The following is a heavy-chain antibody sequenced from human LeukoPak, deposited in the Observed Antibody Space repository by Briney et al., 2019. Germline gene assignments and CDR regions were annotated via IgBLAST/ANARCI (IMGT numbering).Heavy chain of an antibody. J-gene: IGHJ4*02. V-gene: IGHV1-2*02. CDR1: GYTFTDLY. CDR2: INPNSGET. D-gene: IGHD4-11*01. Sequence: ASVKVSCKTSGYTFTDLYIHWVRQAPGQGLEWMGWINPNSGETNSAQKFQGRVTMTGDTSISTAYMDLSRVTSDDTAVCYCATDRDYSNTERGFDYWGQGTLVTVSS. CDR3: ATDRDYSNTERGFDY.